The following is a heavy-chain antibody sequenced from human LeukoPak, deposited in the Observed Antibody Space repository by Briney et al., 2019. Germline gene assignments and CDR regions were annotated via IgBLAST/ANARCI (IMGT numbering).Heavy chain of an antibody. D-gene: IGHD3-16*01. CDR3: ARRWGNIVGVTYEY. CDR1: GSSITSVSYY. J-gene: IGHJ4*02. CDR2: IYYTGST. V-gene: IGHV4-39*01. Sequence: KPSETLSLTCTISGSSITSVSYYWGWLRQPPGKGLEWIGDIYYTGSTYYSPSLRSRVTMSVHTSENQFSLRLNSVTAVDTAVYYCARRWGNIVGVTYEYWGQGTLVTVSS.